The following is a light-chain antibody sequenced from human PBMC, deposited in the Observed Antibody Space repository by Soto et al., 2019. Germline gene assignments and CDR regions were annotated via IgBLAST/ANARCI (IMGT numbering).Light chain of an antibody. Sequence: QSALTQPASVSGSPGQSITLSCTRTSSGVENYNLVSWYQHRPGKAPKLIIYEGSQRPSGVSDRFSGSKSGNTASLTISGLRAADEADYYCSSYAGAVVFGGGTKLTVL. V-gene: IGLV2-23*01. CDR2: EGS. CDR1: SSGVENYNL. CDR3: SSYAGAVV. J-gene: IGLJ2*01.